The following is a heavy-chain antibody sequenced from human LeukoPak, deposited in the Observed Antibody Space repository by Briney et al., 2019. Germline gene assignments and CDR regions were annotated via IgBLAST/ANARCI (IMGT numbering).Heavy chain of an antibody. V-gene: IGHV4-59*08. J-gene: IGHJ5*02. Sequence: SETLSLTCTVSGGSISSYYWSWIRQPPGKGLEWIGYIYYSGSTNYNPSLESRVTISVDTSKNQFSLKLSSVTAADTAVYYCARNRMVRGVRGITWFDPWGQGTLVTVSS. D-gene: IGHD3-10*01. CDR2: IYYSGST. CDR3: ARNRMVRGVRGITWFDP. CDR1: GGSISSYY.